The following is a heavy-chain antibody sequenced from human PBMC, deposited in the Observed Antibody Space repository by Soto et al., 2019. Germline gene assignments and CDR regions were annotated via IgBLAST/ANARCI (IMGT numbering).Heavy chain of an antibody. CDR2: IYYSGST. V-gene: IGHV4-39*07. CDR3: AREMGPENGYYFDY. CDR1: GGSISSSSYY. Sequence: SETLSLTCTVSGGSISSSSYYWGWIRQPPGKGLEWIGSIYYSGSTYYNPSLKSRVTISVDTSKNQFSLKLSSVTAADTAVYYCAREMGPENGYYFDYWGQGTLVTVSS. J-gene: IGHJ4*02. D-gene: IGHD2-2*03.